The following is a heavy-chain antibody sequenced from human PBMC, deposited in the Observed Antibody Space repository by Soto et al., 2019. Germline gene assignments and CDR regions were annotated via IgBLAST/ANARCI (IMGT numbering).Heavy chain of an antibody. J-gene: IGHJ5*02. CDR2: INPNSGGT. CDR3: ASSKSGYDDNWFDP. CDR1: GYTFTGYY. D-gene: IGHD5-12*01. Sequence: ASVKVSCKASGYTFTGYYMHWVRQAPGQGLEWMGWINPNSGGTNYAQKFQGRLTMTRDTSISTAYMELSRLRSDDTAVYYCASSKSGYDDNWFDPWAQGTLVAVSS. V-gene: IGHV1-2*02.